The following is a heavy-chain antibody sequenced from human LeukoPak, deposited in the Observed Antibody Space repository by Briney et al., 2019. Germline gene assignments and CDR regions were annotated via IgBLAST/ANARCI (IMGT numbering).Heavy chain of an antibody. J-gene: IGHJ5*02. CDR3: ARDNSPSDGCILFDD. D-gene: IGHD5-24*01. Sequence: PGGSLRLSCAASGFTVSGNYMNWVHQAPGKGLEWVSIIYPNGYTYYADSVKGRFTISRDNSKNTLYLQMNSLRAEDTALYFCARDNSPSDGCILFDDWGQGILVTVSS. V-gene: IGHV3-53*01. CDR1: GFTVSGNY. CDR2: IYPNGYT.